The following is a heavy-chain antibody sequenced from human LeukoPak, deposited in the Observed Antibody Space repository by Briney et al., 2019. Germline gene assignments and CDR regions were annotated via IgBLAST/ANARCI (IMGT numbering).Heavy chain of an antibody. CDR2: ISGSGGST. CDR1: GFTFSSYW. CDR3: AKRGGVPYSSGWYMNYYYMDV. Sequence: GGSLRLSCAASGFTFSSYWMSWVRQAPGKGLEWVSAISGSGGSTYYADSVKGRFTISRDNSKNTLYLQMNSLGAEDTAVYYCAKRGGVPYSSGWYMNYYYMDVWGKGTTVTVSS. V-gene: IGHV3-23*01. D-gene: IGHD6-19*01. J-gene: IGHJ6*03.